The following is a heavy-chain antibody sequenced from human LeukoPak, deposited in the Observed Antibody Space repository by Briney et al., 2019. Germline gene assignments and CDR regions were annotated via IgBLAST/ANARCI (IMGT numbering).Heavy chain of an antibody. D-gene: IGHD3-3*01. Sequence: PSETLSLTCTVSGGSISSSSYYWGWIRQPPGKGLEWIGSIYYSGSTYYNPSLKSRVAISVDTSKNLFSLKLSSVTAADTAVYYCATTRSNDFWSGYPDYWGQGTLVTVSS. CDR3: ATTRSNDFWSGYPDY. J-gene: IGHJ4*02. CDR2: IYYSGST. CDR1: GGSISSSSYY. V-gene: IGHV4-39*01.